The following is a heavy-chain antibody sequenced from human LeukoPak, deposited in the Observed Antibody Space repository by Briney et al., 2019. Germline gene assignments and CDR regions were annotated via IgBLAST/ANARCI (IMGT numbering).Heavy chain of an antibody. D-gene: IGHD2-2*01. CDR2: INPDNGNT. V-gene: IGHV1-18*01. CDR3: ATYYCSTTSCYPYFFDY. Sequence: GASVKVSCKASGYPFTRYGISWVRQAPGQGLEWMGWINPDNGNTKYAQKFQGRVTMTTDTSTSTAHMELRSQRSDDTAVYYCATYYCSTTSCYPYFFDYWGQGTLVTVSS. CDR1: GYPFTRYG. J-gene: IGHJ4*02.